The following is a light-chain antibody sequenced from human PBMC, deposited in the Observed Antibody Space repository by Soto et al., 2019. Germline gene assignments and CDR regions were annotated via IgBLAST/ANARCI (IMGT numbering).Light chain of an antibody. J-gene: IGLJ1*01. CDR2: DVS. CDR1: SSDVGGYNY. CDR3: SSYTSSSTYV. V-gene: IGLV2-14*01. Sequence: QPPSLSGSPGQSIALSCPRASSDVGGYNYVSWYQQHPGKAPKLMVYDVSNRPSGVSNRFSGSKSGNTASLTISGLQAEDEADYYCSSYTSSSTYVFGTGTKVTVL.